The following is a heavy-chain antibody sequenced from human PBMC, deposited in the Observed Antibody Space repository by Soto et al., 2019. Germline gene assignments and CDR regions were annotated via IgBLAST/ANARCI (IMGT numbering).Heavy chain of an antibody. CDR2: IYYTGST. J-gene: IGHJ5*02. CDR1: AGSISSFY. CDR3: ASVDTAIVSASA. D-gene: IGHD5-18*01. V-gene: IGHV4-59*01. Sequence: SETLSLTCTVSAGSISSFYWTWIRQPPGKGLEWIGHIYYTGSTNYNPSLKSRVTMSVDTSKNQFSLKLSSVTAADTAVYFCASVDTAIVSASAWGQGTLVTVSS.